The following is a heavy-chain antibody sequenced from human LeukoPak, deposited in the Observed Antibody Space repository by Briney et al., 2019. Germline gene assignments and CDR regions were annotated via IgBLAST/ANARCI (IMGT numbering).Heavy chain of an antibody. CDR2: ISSSSSYI. CDR3: ARDQFSAAGVAFDY. Sequence: TGGSLRLSCAASGFTFSSYSMNWVRQAPGKGLEWVSSISSSSSYIYYADSVKGRFTISRDNAKNSLYLLMNSLRAEDTAVYYCARDQFSAAGVAFDYWGQGTLVTVSS. CDR1: GFTFSSYS. J-gene: IGHJ4*02. V-gene: IGHV3-21*01. D-gene: IGHD6-13*01.